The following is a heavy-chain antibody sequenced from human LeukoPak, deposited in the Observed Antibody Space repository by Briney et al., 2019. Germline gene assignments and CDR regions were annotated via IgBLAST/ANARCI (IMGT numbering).Heavy chain of an antibody. CDR1: GFTFSSYS. Sequence: PGGSLRLSCAASGFTFSSYSMAWVRQAPRKGLEWVANIREDGSGGEYVDSVKGRFTISRDNAKTSVFLQINSLRVEDTAVYFCARWRGQQSEFDYWGQGTLVTVSS. V-gene: IGHV3-7*01. CDR3: ARWRGQQSEFDY. CDR2: IREDGSGG. J-gene: IGHJ4*02. D-gene: IGHD5-24*01.